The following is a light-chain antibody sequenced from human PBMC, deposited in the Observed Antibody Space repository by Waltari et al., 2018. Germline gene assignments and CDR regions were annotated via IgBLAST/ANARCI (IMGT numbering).Light chain of an antibody. V-gene: IGKV6-21*02. CDR3: HQSSSFPLT. Sequence: EIMLTQSPEFQSVTPREKVSITCRASQSIGNSLHWYQQKPDQSPKLLIKYASQSISGVPSRFSGSGFGTDFTLTIDSLEAEDSATYYCHQSSSFPLTFGGGTKVEFK. CDR1: QSIGNS. CDR2: YAS. J-gene: IGKJ4*01.